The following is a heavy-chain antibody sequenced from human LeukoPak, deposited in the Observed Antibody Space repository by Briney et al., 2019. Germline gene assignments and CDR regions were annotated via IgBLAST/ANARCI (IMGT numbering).Heavy chain of an antibody. D-gene: IGHD5-12*01. CDR1: GYSFTSYW. CDR2: IYPGDSDT. Sequence: GESLKISCKGSGYSFTSYWIGWVRQMPGKGLEWMGIIYPGDSDTRYSPSFQGQVTISADKSISTAYLQWSSLKASDTAMYYCARTPQATGYYYYYMDVWGKGTTVTVSS. V-gene: IGHV5-51*01. J-gene: IGHJ6*03. CDR3: ARTPQATGYYYYYMDV.